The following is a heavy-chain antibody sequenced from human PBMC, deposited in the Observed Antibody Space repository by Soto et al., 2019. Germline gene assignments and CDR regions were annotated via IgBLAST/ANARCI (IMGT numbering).Heavy chain of an antibody. D-gene: IGHD6-19*01. CDR1: GFTFSSYA. V-gene: IGHV3-23*01. J-gene: IGHJ2*01. CDR2: ISGSGGST. CDR3: AKDVHGPGYSSGWAYWYFDL. Sequence: SGGSLRLCCAASGFTFSSYAMSWVRQAPGKGLEWVSAISGSGGSTYYADSVKGRFTISRDNSKNTLYLQMNSLRAEDTAVYYCAKDVHGPGYSSGWAYWYFDLWGRGTLVTVSS.